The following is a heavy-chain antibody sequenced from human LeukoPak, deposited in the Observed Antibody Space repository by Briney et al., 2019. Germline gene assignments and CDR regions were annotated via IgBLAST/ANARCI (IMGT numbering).Heavy chain of an antibody. D-gene: IGHD2-2*01. J-gene: IGHJ4*02. CDR2: IKQDGSAK. V-gene: IGHV3-7*04. Sequence: GGSLRLSCAASGFTFSRHWMYWVRQAPGKGLEWVANIKQDGSAKPYVDSVKGRFTISRDNAKNTLYLQMNSLRAEDTAVYYCARGIYCSSTSCPFDYWGQGTLVTVSS. CDR1: GFTFSRHW. CDR3: ARGIYCSSTSCPFDY.